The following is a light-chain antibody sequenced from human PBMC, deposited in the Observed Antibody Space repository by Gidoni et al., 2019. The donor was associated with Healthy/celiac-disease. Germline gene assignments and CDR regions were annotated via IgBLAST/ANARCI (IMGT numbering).Light chain of an antibody. CDR3: QKSYSTPLT. Sequence: DIQMTQSPSSLSASVGDRVTITCRASQSISSYLNWYQQKPGKAPKLLIYAESSLQSGVPSRFSGSGSGTDFTLTISSLQPEDFANYYCQKSYSTPLTFXXXTKVEIK. V-gene: IGKV1-39*01. CDR1: QSISSY. J-gene: IGKJ1*01. CDR2: AES.